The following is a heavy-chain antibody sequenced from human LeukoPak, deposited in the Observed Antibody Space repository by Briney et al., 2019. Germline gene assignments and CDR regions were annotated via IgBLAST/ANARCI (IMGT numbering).Heavy chain of an antibody. CDR2: INPNSGGT. J-gene: IGHJ6*03. V-gene: IGHV1-2*06. CDR3: ARETRGTSLYYYYMDV. CDR1: GYIITGYY. Sequence: ASVKVSCKASGYIITGYYMHWLRQAPRKGLEWMGRINPNSGGTNYAQKLQGRVTMTRDTSINTAYMELSRLRSDDTAVYYCARETRGTSLYYYYMDVWGKGTTVTVSS. D-gene: IGHD2-2*01.